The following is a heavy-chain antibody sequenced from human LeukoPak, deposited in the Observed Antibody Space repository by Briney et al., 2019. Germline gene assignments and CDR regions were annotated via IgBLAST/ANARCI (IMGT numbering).Heavy chain of an antibody. CDR2: IYYSGST. D-gene: IGHD6-13*01. Sequence: PSETLSHTCSVSGGSISSYYWSWIRRPPGKGLEWIGYIYYSGSTNYNPSLKSRVTISLDTSKNQFSLKLSSVTAADTAVYYCARAPSPYSSSCTPFDYWGRGTGVSVSS. V-gene: IGHV4-59*01. J-gene: IGHJ4*02. CDR1: GGSISSYY. CDR3: ARAPSPYSSSCTPFDY.